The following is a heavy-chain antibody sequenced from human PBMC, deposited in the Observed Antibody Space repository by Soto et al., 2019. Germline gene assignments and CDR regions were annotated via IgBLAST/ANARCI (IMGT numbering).Heavy chain of an antibody. CDR3: ARASTKMKENDAFDI. Sequence: EVQLVESGGGLVQPGGSLRLSCAASGFTFSSYEMNWVRQAPGKGLEWVSYISSSGSTIYYADSVKGRFTISRDNAKNSLYLQMNSLRAEDTAVYYCARASTKMKENDAFDIWGQGTMVTVS. CDR1: GFTFSSYE. J-gene: IGHJ3*02. D-gene: IGHD1-1*01. V-gene: IGHV3-48*03. CDR2: ISSSGSTI.